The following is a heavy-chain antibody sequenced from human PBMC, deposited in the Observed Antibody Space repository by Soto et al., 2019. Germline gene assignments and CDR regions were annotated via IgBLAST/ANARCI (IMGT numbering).Heavy chain of an antibody. J-gene: IGHJ4*02. CDR2: IYYSGST. D-gene: IGHD3-22*01. Sequence: QLQLQESGPGLVKPSETLSLTCTVSGGSISSSSYYWGWIRQPPGKGLEWIGSIYYSGSTYYNPSLKSRVTISVDTSKNQSALKLSSVTAADTAVYYCARRIRRTYDSSGSFDYWGQGTLVTVSA. CDR1: GGSISSSSYY. V-gene: IGHV4-39*01. CDR3: ARRIRRTYDSSGSFDY.